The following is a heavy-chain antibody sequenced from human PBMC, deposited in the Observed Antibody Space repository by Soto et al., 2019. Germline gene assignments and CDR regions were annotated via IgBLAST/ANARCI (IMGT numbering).Heavy chain of an antibody. CDR2: ISWDGGST. J-gene: IGHJ6*02. Sequence: GGSLRLSCAASGFTFDDYTMHWVRQAPGKGLEWVSLISWDGGSTYYADSVKGRFTISRDNSKNSLYLQMNSLRTEDTALYYCAKTKGSGYPYPPYGMDVWGQGTTVTVSS. V-gene: IGHV3-43*01. CDR1: GFTFDDYT. D-gene: IGHD3-3*01. CDR3: AKTKGSGYPYPPYGMDV.